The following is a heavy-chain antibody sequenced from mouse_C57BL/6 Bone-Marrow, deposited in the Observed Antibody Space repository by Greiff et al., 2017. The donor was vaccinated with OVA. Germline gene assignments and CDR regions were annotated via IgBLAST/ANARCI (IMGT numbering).Heavy chain of an antibody. CDR1: GYTFTSYW. Sequence: QVQLQQPGAELVMPGASVKLSCKASGYTFTSYWMHWVKQRPGQGLEWIGEIDPSDSYPNSNQKFQAKSTFTVDKSASTAYMQLSSLTSEDSAVYYCARERRLVGYFDVWGTGTTVTVSS. CDR2: IDPSDSYP. J-gene: IGHJ1*03. D-gene: IGHD6-2*01. V-gene: IGHV1-69*01. CDR3: ARERRLVGYFDV.